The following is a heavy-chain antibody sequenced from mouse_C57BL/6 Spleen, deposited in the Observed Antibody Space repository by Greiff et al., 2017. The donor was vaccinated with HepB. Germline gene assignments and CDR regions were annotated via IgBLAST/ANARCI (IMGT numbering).Heavy chain of an antibody. D-gene: IGHD1-1*02. CDR3: ARGLWDAMDY. J-gene: IGHJ4*01. CDR2: ISSGSSTI. V-gene: IGHV5-17*01. Sequence: DVQLQESGGGLVKPGGSLKLSCAASGFTFSDYGMHWVRQAPEKGLEWVAYISSGSSTIYYADTVKGRFTISRDNAKNTLFLQMTSLRSEDTAMYYCARGLWDAMDYWGQGTSVTVSS. CDR1: GFTFSDYG.